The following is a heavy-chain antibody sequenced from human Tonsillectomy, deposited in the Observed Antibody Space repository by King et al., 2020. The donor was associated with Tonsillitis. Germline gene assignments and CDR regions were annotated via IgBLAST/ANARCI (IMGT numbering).Heavy chain of an antibody. Sequence: LQLQESGPGLVKPSETLSLTCTVSGGSIITSDYYWGWMRQPPGKGLEWIGSVFYSGDAYYNPSLESRVTMSADTSKSQFSLNLSSVTAADTAVYYCARQGWPGYDILTGYPIELWGQGTLVTVSS. D-gene: IGHD3-9*01. CDR3: ARQGWPGYDILTGYPIEL. J-gene: IGHJ4*02. CDR1: GGSIITSDYY. CDR2: VFYSGDA. V-gene: IGHV4-39*07.